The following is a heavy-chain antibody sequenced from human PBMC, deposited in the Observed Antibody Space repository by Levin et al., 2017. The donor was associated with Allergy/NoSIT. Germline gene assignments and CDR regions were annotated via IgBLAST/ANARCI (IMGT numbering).Heavy chain of an antibody. CDR3: ARQLGNFWSGYNYFDY. CDR1: GFTSSSYE. Sequence: GGSLRLSCAASGFTSSSYEMNWVRRAPGKGLEWVSYISSTGSTIYSADSVKGRFTISRDNAKNSLYLHMNSLRAEDTAVYYCARQLGNFWSGYNYFDYWGQGTLVTVSS. D-gene: IGHD3-3*01. V-gene: IGHV3-48*03. J-gene: IGHJ4*02. CDR2: ISSTGSTI.